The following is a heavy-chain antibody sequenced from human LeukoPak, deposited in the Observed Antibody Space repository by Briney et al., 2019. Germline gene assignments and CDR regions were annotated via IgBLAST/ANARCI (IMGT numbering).Heavy chain of an antibody. CDR2: INSDGSST. V-gene: IGHV3-74*01. CDR3: AREGPYGSGQDY. J-gene: IGHJ4*02. Sequence: GGSLRLSCAASGFTFSSYWMHWVRHAPGKGLVWVSRINSDGSSTSYADSVKGRFTISRDNAKNTLYLQMNSLRAEDTAVYYCAREGPYGSGQDYWGQGTLVTVSS. D-gene: IGHD3-10*01. CDR1: GFTFSSYW.